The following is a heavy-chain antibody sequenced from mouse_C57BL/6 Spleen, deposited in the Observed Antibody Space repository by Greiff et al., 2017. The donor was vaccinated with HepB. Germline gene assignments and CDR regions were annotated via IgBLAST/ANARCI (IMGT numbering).Heavy chain of an antibody. D-gene: IGHD1-1*01. CDR1: GFTFSSYA. Sequence: EVKLVESGEGLVKPGGSLKLSCAASGFTFSSYAMSWVRQTPEKRLEWVAYISSGVDYIYYADTVKGRFTISRDNARHTLYLQMNSLKSEDTAMYYCTRGSSYPDWYVDVWGTGTTVTVSS. CDR3: TRGSSYPDWYVDV. CDR2: ISSGVDYI. V-gene: IGHV5-9-1*02. J-gene: IGHJ1*03.